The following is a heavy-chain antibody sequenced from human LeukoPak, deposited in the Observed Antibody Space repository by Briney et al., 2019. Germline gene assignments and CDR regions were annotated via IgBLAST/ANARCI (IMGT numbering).Heavy chain of an antibody. CDR1: GFTFSSYW. CDR2: IKQDGSEK. J-gene: IGHJ4*02. D-gene: IGHD3-22*01. Sequence: GGSLRLSCAASGFTFSSYWMSWVRQAPGKGLEWVANIKQDGSEKYYVDSVKGRFTISRDNAKNSLYLQMNSLRAEDTAVYYCARDYYDSSGYLDYWGQGTLVTVSS. V-gene: IGHV3-7*03. CDR3: ARDYYDSSGYLDY.